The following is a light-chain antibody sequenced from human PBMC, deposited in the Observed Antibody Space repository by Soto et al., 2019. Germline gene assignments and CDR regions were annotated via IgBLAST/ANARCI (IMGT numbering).Light chain of an antibody. J-gene: IGLJ3*02. CDR2: RND. Sequence: QSVLTQPPSASGTPGLTVTISCSGSSSDIGTNYVYWYQQFPGTAPKLLIYRNDQRPSGVPDQFSGSKSGTSASLAISGLRSEDESDYYCAAWDDSLRGWLFGGGTKLTVL. CDR3: AAWDDSLRGWL. CDR1: SSDIGTNY. V-gene: IGLV1-47*01.